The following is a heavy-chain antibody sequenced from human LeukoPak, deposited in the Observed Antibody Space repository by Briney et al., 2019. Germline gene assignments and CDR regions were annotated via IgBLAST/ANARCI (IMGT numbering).Heavy chain of an antibody. CDR3: VRDGGVSGYDLLDY. V-gene: IGHV3-7*01. CDR2: INQDGSKE. D-gene: IGHD5-12*01. Sequence: GGSLRLSCAASGFTFSNYWMTWVRQAPGKGLEWVAHINQDGSKEYYMDSGKARFTISRDNAKNSLSLQMNSLRAEDTAVYYCVRDGGVSGYDLLDYWGQGILVTVSS. J-gene: IGHJ4*02. CDR1: GFTFSNYW.